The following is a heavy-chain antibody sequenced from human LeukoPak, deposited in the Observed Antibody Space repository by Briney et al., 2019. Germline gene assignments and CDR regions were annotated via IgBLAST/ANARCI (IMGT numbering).Heavy chain of an antibody. Sequence: SETLSLTCTVSGGSISSYHWSWIRQPAGKGLEWIGRIYTSGSTNYNPSLKSRVTMSVDTSKNQFSLKLSSVTAADTAVYYCAREVAAAGTTYMDVWGKGTTVTVSS. CDR3: AREVAAAGTTYMDV. D-gene: IGHD6-13*01. CDR2: IYTSGST. V-gene: IGHV4-4*07. J-gene: IGHJ6*03. CDR1: GGSISSYH.